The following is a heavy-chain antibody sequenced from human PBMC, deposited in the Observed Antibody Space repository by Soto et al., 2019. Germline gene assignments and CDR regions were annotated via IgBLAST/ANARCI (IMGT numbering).Heavy chain of an antibody. J-gene: IGHJ2*01. V-gene: IGHV4-4*02. D-gene: IGHD3-16*01. CDR2: IYQSGST. CDR1: GGSISTSNW. CDR3: ARRIYGDWYFDL. Sequence: QVQLQEAGPGLVKPSGTLSLTCAVSGGSISTSNWWSWVRQSPEKGLEWIGEIYQSGSTNYNPSPKSRVTISLDKSKNQFSLILSSVTAADTAVYYCARRIYGDWYFDLWGRGTLVTVSS.